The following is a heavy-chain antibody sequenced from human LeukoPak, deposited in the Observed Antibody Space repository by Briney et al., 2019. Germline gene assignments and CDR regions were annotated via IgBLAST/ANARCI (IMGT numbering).Heavy chain of an antibody. J-gene: IGHJ4*02. CDR1: GFTFSSYA. V-gene: IGHV3-23*01. Sequence: PGRSLRLSCAASGFTFSSYAMSWVRQAPGKGLEWVSAISGSGGSTYYADSVKGRFTISRDNSKNTLYLQMNSLRAEDTAVYYCAKAKTQYGSYYFDYWGQGTLVTVSS. D-gene: IGHD6-13*01. CDR3: AKAKTQYGSYYFDY. CDR2: ISGSGGST.